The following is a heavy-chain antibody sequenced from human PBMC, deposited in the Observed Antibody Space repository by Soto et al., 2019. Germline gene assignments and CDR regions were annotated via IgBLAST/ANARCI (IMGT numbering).Heavy chain of an antibody. CDR2: IYSGGST. V-gene: IGHV3-53*01. CDR1: GFTVSSNY. J-gene: IGHJ6*02. D-gene: IGHD6-6*01. CDR3: ARVRSSSWVYYYYGMDV. Sequence: PGGSLRLSCAASGFTVSSNYMSWVRQAPGKGLEWVSVIYSGGSTYYADSVKGRFTISRDNSKNTLYLQMNSLRAEDTAVYYCARVRSSSWVYYYYGMDVWGQGTTVTVSS.